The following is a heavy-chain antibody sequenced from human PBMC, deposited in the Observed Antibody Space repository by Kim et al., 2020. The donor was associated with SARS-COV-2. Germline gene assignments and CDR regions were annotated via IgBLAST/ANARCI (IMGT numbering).Heavy chain of an antibody. V-gene: IGHV3-23*01. J-gene: IGHJ5*02. D-gene: IGHD3-10*01. CDR3: AKALRRYGSGSYYNVPNSGP. CDR2: ISGSGGST. Sequence: GGSLRLSCAASGLTFSSYAMSWVRQAPGKGLEWVSAISGSGGSTYYADSVKGRFTISRDNSKNTLYLQMNSLRAEDTAVYYCAKALRRYGSGSYYNVPNSGPWGQGTLVTVSS. CDR1: GLTFSSYA.